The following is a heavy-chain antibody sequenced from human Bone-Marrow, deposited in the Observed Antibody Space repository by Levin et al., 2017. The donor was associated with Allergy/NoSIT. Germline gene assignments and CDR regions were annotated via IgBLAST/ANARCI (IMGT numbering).Heavy chain of an antibody. V-gene: IGHV5-51*01. Sequence: NPGESLKISCKGSGYTFITYYIAWVRQMPGKGLEWVGIIYPGDSDTRYSPSFRGQVTISADKSISTAYLQWDSLKASDTATYYCARHYTLDVWGQGTTVTVSS. J-gene: IGHJ6*02. CDR2: IYPGDSDT. CDR3: ARHYTLDV. CDR1: GYTFITYY.